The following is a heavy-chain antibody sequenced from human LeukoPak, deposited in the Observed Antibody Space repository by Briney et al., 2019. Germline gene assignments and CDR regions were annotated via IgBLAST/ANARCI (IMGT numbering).Heavy chain of an antibody. V-gene: IGHV1-69*13. J-gene: IGHJ3*02. CDR3: ARERGSSGWYLGFDI. CDR2: IIPIFGTA. CDR1: GGTFSSYA. D-gene: IGHD6-19*01. Sequence: ASVKVSCKASGGTFSSYAISWVRQAPGQGLEWMGGIIPIFGTANYAQKFQGRVTITADESTSTAYMELSSLRSEDTAVYYCARERGSSGWYLGFDIWGQGTMVTVSS.